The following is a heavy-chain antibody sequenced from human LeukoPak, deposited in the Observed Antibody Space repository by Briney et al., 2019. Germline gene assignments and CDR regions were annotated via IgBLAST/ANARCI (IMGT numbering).Heavy chain of an antibody. Sequence: ASVKVSCKASGYTFTSYGISWVRQAPGQGLEWMGWISAYNGNTNYAQKLQGRVTMTTDTSTGTAYMELRSLRSDDTAVYYCARVPTTVTTAIWFDPWGYFDYWGQGTLVTVSS. CDR1: GYTFTSYG. CDR3: ARVPTTVTTAIWFDPWGYFDY. CDR2: ISAYNGNT. D-gene: IGHD4-17*01. V-gene: IGHV1-18*01. J-gene: IGHJ4*02.